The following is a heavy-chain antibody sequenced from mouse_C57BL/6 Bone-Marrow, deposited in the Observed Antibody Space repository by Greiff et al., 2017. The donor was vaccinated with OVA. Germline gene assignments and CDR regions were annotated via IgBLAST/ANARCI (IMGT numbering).Heavy chain of an antibody. CDR1: GYTFTSYG. D-gene: IGHD1-1*02. CDR2: IYPRSGNT. CDR3: ARCGGYRPY. J-gene: IGHJ2*01. Sequence: VQLQQSGAELARPGASVKLSCKASGYTFTSYGISWVKQRTGQGLNWIGEIYPRSGNTYYNEKFKGKATLTADKSSSTAYMELRSLTSEDSAVYFCARCGGYRPYWGQGTTLTVSS. V-gene: IGHV1-81*01.